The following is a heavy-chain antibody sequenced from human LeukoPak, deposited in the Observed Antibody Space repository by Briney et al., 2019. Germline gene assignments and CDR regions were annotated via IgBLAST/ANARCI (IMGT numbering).Heavy chain of an antibody. D-gene: IGHD4-17*01. CDR2: IRGDGGGT. CDR1: GLTFRNYA. J-gene: IGHJ3*01. Sequence: GGSLRLSCVGSGLTFRNYAMTWVRQAPGKGLGWVSSIRGDGGGTSYADSVKGRFTVYRDNSKNTLFLQMNSLTAGDSAVYYCAKDPNGDYVGAFDSWGHGTLVTVSS. CDR3: AKDPNGDYVGAFDS. V-gene: IGHV3-23*01.